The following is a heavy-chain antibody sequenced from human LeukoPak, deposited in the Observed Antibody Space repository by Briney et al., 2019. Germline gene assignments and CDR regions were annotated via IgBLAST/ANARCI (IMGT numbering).Heavy chain of an antibody. Sequence: PSQTLSLTCTVSGGSISSGGYYWSWIRQPPGKGLEWIGYIYHSGSTYYNPSLKSRVTISVDRSKNQFSLKLSSVTAADTAVYYCASGGKVRVGNAFDTWGQGTMVTVSS. CDR2: IYHSGST. J-gene: IGHJ3*02. V-gene: IGHV4-30-2*01. CDR1: GGSISSGGYY. D-gene: IGHD3-10*01. CDR3: ASGGKVRVGNAFDT.